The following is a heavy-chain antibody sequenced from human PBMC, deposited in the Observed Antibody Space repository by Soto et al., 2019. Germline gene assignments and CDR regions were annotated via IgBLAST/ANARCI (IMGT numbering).Heavy chain of an antibody. Sequence: QVQLQESGPGLVKPSQTLSLTCTVSGGSISSGGYYWSWIRQHPGKGLEWIGYIYYSGSTYYNPSLKSRVTISVDTSKNQFSLKLSSVTAADTAVYYCARDREVTGTDYYYYGMDVWGQGITVTVSS. J-gene: IGHJ6*02. CDR1: GGSISSGGYY. D-gene: IGHD2-21*02. CDR2: IYYSGST. V-gene: IGHV4-31*03. CDR3: ARDREVTGTDYYYYGMDV.